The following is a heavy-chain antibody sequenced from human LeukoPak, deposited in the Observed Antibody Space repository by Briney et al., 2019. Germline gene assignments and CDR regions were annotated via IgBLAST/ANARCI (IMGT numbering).Heavy chain of an antibody. CDR3: AISTGYSYIFDY. Sequence: GGSLRLSCAASGFTFSSYGMNWVRQAPGKGLEWVSVIYGGGFTYYADSVKGRFTISRDNSKNTLYLQMNNLRVDDTAVYYCAISTGYSYIFDYWGQGTLVTVSS. CDR2: IYGGGFT. D-gene: IGHD5-18*01. V-gene: IGHV3-53*01. CDR1: GFTFSSYG. J-gene: IGHJ4*02.